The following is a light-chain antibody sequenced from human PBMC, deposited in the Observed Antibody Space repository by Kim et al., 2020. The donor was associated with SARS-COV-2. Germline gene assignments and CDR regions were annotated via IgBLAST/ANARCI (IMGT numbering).Light chain of an antibody. V-gene: IGLV3-1*01. Sequence: SYELTQPPSVSVSPGQTASITCSGDKLGDKYACWYQQKPGQSPVLVIYQDSKRPSGIPERFSGSNSGNTATLTISGTQAMDEADYYCQAWDSSTAGKVFGTGTKVT. CDR3: QAWDSSTAGKV. J-gene: IGLJ1*01. CDR1: KLGDKY. CDR2: QDS.